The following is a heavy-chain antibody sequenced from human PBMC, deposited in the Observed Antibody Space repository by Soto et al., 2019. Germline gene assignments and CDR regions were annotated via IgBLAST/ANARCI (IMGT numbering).Heavy chain of an antibody. D-gene: IGHD4-4*01. Sequence: SVKVTCKASGYTFTSYYMHWVRQAPGQGLEWMGIINPSGGSTSYAQKFQGRVTMTRDTSTSTVYMELSSLRSEDTAVYYCARKRFPTVTQATYGMDVWGQGTTVTVSS. V-gene: IGHV1-46*01. J-gene: IGHJ6*02. CDR1: GYTFTSYY. CDR3: ARKRFPTVTQATYGMDV. CDR2: INPSGGST.